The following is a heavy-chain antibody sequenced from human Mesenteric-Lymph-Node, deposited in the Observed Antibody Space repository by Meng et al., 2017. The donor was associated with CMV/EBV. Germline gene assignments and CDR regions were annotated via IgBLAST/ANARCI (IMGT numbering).Heavy chain of an antibody. CDR2: IRYDGGMK. CDR1: GFTFGNYG. CDR3: AKSYSGSWPSFDY. Sequence: GGSLRLSCAASGFTFGNYGMHWVRQAPGKGLEWLTFIRYDGGMKYYTDSVKGRFTISRDNSKNTLYLQMNSLRTEDTAVYYCAKSYSGSWPSFDYWGQGTLVTVSS. V-gene: IGHV3-30*02. J-gene: IGHJ4*02. D-gene: IGHD1-26*01.